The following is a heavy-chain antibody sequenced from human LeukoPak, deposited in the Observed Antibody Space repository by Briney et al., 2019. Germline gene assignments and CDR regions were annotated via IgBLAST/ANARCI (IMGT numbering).Heavy chain of an antibody. CDR2: IIPIFGTA. CDR1: GGTFSSYA. V-gene: IGHV1-69*13. CDR3: ARDGYSSGWYDY. J-gene: IGHJ4*02. Sequence: GASVKVSCKASGGTFSSYAISWVRQAPGQGLEWMGGIIPIFGTANYAQKFQGRVTVTADESTSTAYMELSSLRSEDTAVYYCARDGYSSGWYDYWGQGTLVTVSS. D-gene: IGHD6-19*01.